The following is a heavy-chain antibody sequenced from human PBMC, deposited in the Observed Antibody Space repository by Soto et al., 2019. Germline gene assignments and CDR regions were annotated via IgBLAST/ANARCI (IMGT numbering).Heavy chain of an antibody. CDR2: ISSSSTYI. CDR3: AKGRYYYDSSGYPFQKRPPYYYYGIDV. CDR1: GFTFSSYS. J-gene: IGHJ6*02. Sequence: PGGSLRLSCAASGFTFSSYSMNWVRQAPGKGLEWVSSISSSSTYIYYTDSVKGRFTISRDNSKNTLYLQMNSLRAEDTAVYYCAKGRYYYDSSGYPFQKRPPYYYYGIDVWGQGTTVTVSS. V-gene: IGHV3-21*01. D-gene: IGHD3-22*01.